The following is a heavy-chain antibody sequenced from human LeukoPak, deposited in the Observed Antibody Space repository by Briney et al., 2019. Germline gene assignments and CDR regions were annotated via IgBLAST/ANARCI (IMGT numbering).Heavy chain of an antibody. V-gene: IGHV4-38-2*01. CDR3: ARGGVTYDYGS. CDR2: IYHNGNT. Sequence: SETLSLTCAVSGYSISRGYYWGWIRPPPGKGLEWIGNIYHNGNTYYNPSLKSRVTISVDTSKNQFSLKLSSVTAADTAVYYCARGGVTYDYGSWGQGTLVTVSA. D-gene: IGHD3-10*01. J-gene: IGHJ5*02. CDR1: GYSISRGYY.